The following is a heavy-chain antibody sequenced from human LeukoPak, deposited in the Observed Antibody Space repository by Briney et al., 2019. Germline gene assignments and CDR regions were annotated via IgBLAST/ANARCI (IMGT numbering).Heavy chain of an antibody. CDR1: GFTFSSYS. Sequence: GGSLRLSCAASGFTFSSYSMNWVRQAPGKGLEWVSSISSSSSYIYYADSVKGRFTISRDNAKNSLYLQMNSLRAEDTAVYYCARLGILTGYYSTWGPGTLVTVSS. CDR3: ARLGILTGYYST. CDR2: ISSSSSYI. D-gene: IGHD3-9*01. V-gene: IGHV3-21*01. J-gene: IGHJ5*02.